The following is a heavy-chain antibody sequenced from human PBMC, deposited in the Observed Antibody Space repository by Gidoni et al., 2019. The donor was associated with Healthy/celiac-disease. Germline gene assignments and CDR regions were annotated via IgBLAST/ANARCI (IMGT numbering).Heavy chain of an antibody. CDR2: ICYDGSNK. J-gene: IGHJ5*02. V-gene: IGHV3-33*01. CDR3: ARNALRGGYYVSGWFDP. D-gene: IGHD3-3*01. CDR1: GFTFSSYG. Sequence: QVQLVESGGGVVQPGRSLRLSCAASGFTFSSYGMHWVRQAPGKGLEWVAVICYDGSNKYYADSVKVRFTISRDNSKNTLYLQMNSLRAEDTAVYYCARNALRGGYYVSGWFDPWGQGTLVTVSS.